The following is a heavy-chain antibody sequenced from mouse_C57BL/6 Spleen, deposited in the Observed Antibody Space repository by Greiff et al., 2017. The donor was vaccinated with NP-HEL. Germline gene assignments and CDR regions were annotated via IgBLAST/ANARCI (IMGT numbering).Heavy chain of an antibody. CDR2: INPSNGGT. D-gene: IGHD5-2*01. CDR1: GYTFTSYW. J-gene: IGHJ1*03. CDR3: ARGNTQYWYFDV. V-gene: IGHV1-53*01. Sequence: QVQLQQSGTELVKPGASVKLSCKASGYTFTSYWMHWVKQRPGQGLEWIGNINPSNGGTNYNEKFKSKATLTVDKSSSTAYMQLSSLTSEDSAVYYCARGNTQYWYFDVWGTGTTVTVSS.